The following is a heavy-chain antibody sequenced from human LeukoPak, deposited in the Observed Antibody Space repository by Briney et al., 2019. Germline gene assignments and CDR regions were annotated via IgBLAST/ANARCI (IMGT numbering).Heavy chain of an antibody. CDR1: GGSISRYY. D-gene: IGHD1-26*01. CDR3: ARGAIVGATSP. V-gene: IGHV4-59*01. Sequence: SETLSLTCTVSGGSISRYYWSWIRQPPGKGLEWIGYIYYIGSTNYNPSLKSRVTISVDTSKNQFSLKLSSVTAADTAVYYCARGAIVGATSPWGQGTLVTVSS. J-gene: IGHJ5*02. CDR2: IYYIGST.